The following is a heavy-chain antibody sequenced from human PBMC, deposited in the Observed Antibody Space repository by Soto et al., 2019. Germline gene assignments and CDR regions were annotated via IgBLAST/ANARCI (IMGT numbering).Heavy chain of an antibody. J-gene: IGHJ6*02. V-gene: IGHV4-39*01. CDR2: MFYSGLT. CDR1: GYSVSSSDYY. CDR3: APLSVSLSGPYGIHV. D-gene: IGHD2-15*01. Sequence: SETLSLTCSVSGYSVSSSDYYWAWIRQPPGKGLEWIGSMFYSGLTYYNPSLKSRVTLSVDTSKNQFSVRLNSVTVADTAVYYCAPLSVSLSGPYGIHVWGQGTTVTVS.